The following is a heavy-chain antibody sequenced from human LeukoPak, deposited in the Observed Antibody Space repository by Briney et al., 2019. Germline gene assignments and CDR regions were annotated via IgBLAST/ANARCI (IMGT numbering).Heavy chain of an antibody. J-gene: IGHJ4*02. CDR2: NYYSGST. CDR3: ATNEVWSGYYHFDY. CDR1: GGSISSSSYY. V-gene: IGHV4-39*07. Sequence: NPSETLSLTCTVSGGSISSSSYYWGWLRRPPGKGLERIGSNYYSGSTYNNPSLKSRVTISVDTSKNQFSLKLSSVTAADTAVYYCATNEVWSGYYHFDYWGQGTLVTVSS. D-gene: IGHD3-3*01.